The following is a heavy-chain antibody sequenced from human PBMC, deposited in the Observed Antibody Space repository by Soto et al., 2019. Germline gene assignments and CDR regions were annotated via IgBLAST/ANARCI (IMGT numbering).Heavy chain of an antibody. CDR2: ISSSSSYT. CDR1: GFTFSDYY. Sequence: GGSLRLSCAASGFTFSDYYMSWIRQAPGKXLEWVSYISSSSSYTNYADSVKGRFTISRDNAKNSLYLQMNSLRAEDTAVYYCARAVVVVAATRYYYYGMDVWGQGTTVTVSS. CDR3: ARAVVVVAATRYYYYGMDV. V-gene: IGHV3-11*06. J-gene: IGHJ6*02. D-gene: IGHD2-15*01.